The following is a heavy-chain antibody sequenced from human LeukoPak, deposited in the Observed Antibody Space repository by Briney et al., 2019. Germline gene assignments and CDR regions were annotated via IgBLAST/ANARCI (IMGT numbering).Heavy chain of an antibody. CDR2: IKSKTDGGTT. CDR1: GFTFNNAW. J-gene: IGHJ3*02. D-gene: IGHD4-23*01. V-gene: IGHV3-15*07. CDR3: AKLGYGGRDHPWSIDAFDI. Sequence: GGSLRLSCAASGFTFNNAWMNWVRQAPGKGLEWVGRIKSKTDGGTTDYAAPVKGRFTISRDDSKNTVYLQMDSLKAEDTAVYYCAKLGYGGRDHPWSIDAFDIWGQGTMVTVSS.